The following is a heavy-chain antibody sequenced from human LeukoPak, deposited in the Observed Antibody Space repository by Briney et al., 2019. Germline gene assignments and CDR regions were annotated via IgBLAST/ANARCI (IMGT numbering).Heavy chain of an antibody. V-gene: IGHV3-30*04. CDR1: GFTFSSYA. J-gene: IGHJ4*02. CDR2: ISYDGSNK. Sequence: PGRSLRLSCAVSGFTFSSYAMHWVRQAPGKGLEWVAVISYDGSNKYYADSVKGRFTISRDNSKNTLYLQMNSLRAEDTAVYYCARGYYDSSGYYSSFDYWGQGTLVTVSS. D-gene: IGHD3-22*01. CDR3: ARGYYDSSGYYSSFDY.